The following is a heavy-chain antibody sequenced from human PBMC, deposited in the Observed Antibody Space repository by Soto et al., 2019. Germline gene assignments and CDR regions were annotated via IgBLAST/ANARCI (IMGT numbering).Heavy chain of an antibody. D-gene: IGHD1-26*01. V-gene: IGHV3-7*05. CDR2: IKEDGSEQ. CDR1: RFSFSGDW. CDR3: ASVGSGSQGGHVKNAF. Sequence: GGSLRLSCAASRFSFSGDWMAWVRQAPGKGLEWVASIKEDGSEQGYVDSVEGRFSISRDNAMNSLYLQMNSLRAEDTAVYYCASVGSGSQGGHVKNAFWGQGTLVTVSS. J-gene: IGHJ1*01.